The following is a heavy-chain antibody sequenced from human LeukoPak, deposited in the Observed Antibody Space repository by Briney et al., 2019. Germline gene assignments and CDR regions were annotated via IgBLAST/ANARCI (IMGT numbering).Heavy chain of an antibody. CDR2: IYHSGNT. D-gene: IGHD6-13*01. CDR1: NYSISSGYY. J-gene: IGHJ3*02. CDR3: AGTYSLYDPFDI. Sequence: SETLSLTCTVSNYSISSGYYWAWIRQPPGKGLEWIGNIYHSGNTYYNPSLKSRVSLSVDTSENQFSLKLSSVTAADTAVYYCAGTYSLYDPFDIWGQGTMVTVSS. V-gene: IGHV4-38-2*02.